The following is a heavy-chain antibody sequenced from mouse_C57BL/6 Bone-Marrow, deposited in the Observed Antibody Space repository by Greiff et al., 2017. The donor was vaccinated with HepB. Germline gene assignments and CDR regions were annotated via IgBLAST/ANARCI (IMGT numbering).Heavy chain of an antibody. CDR2: ISSGGSYT. V-gene: IGHV5-6*02. CDR3: ARQSGTGTAMDY. Sequence: DVKLVESGGDLVKPGGSLKLSCAASGFTFSSYGMSWVRQTPDKRLEWVATISSGGSYTYYPDSVKGRFTISRDNAKNTLYLQMSSLKSEDTAMYYWARQSGTGTAMDYWGKGTSVTVAS. J-gene: IGHJ4*01. CDR1: GFTFSSYG. D-gene: IGHD4-1*01.